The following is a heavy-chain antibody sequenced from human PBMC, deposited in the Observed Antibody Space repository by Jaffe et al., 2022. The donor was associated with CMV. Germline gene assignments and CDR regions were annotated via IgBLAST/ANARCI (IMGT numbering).Heavy chain of an antibody. CDR3: AKPRAEWELLDAFDI. CDR2: ISGNGGST. Sequence: EVQLLESGGGLVQPGGSLRLSCVASGFTFTTYAMSWVRQAPGKGLEWVSTISGNGGSTYYADSVKGRFTISRDNSKNTLYLQMNSLRAEDTATFYCAKPRAEWELLDAFDIWGQGTMVTVSS. V-gene: IGHV3-23*01. J-gene: IGHJ3*02. CDR1: GFTFTTYA. D-gene: IGHD1-26*01.